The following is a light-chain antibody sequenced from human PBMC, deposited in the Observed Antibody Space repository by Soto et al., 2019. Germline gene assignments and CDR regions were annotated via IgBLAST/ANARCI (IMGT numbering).Light chain of an antibody. CDR2: GAS. V-gene: IGKV1-39*01. CDR3: QQSYISPIT. J-gene: IGKJ5*01. CDR1: QNIRTY. Sequence: DIQMTQSPSSLSASVGERVTITCRTSQNIRTYLNWYQQKPGKAPNLLIYGASTLQSGVPSRFSGSGSGADFTLTISNVQPEDFVVYFCQQSYISPITFDQGTRLDIK.